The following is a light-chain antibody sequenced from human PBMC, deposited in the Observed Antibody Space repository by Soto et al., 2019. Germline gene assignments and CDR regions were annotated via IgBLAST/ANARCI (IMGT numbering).Light chain of an antibody. J-gene: IGLJ2*01. Sequence: SALTQPASVSGSPGQSIIISCTGTSSDVGAFNYVSWYQQHPGKAPKLLIYEVSNRPSGVSNRFSGSKSGITASLTISGLQPEDEADYYCSSYTTSSTLVVFGGGTKLTVL. CDR3: SSYTTSSTLVV. V-gene: IGLV2-14*01. CDR2: EVS. CDR1: SSDVGAFNY.